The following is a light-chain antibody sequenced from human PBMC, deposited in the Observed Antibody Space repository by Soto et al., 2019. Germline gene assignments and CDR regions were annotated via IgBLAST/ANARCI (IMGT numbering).Light chain of an antibody. Sequence: QSILTQPPSVSGAPGQRVTISCTGSSSNIGAGYDVHWYQQLPGTTPKLLIYANNNRPSGVPDRFSGFKSVTSASLAITGLQAEDEADYYCQSYDSSLSGYVFGTGTKLTVL. CDR3: QSYDSSLSGYV. CDR2: ANN. V-gene: IGLV1-40*01. J-gene: IGLJ1*01. CDR1: SSNIGAGYD.